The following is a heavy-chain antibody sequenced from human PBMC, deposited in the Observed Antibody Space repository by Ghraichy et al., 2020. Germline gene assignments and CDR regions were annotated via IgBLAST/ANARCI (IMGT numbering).Heavy chain of an antibody. D-gene: IGHD2-21*01. CDR3: ARLAPVAPGVVNPHDAFDI. CDR2: IYTSGST. J-gene: IGHJ3*02. V-gene: IGHV4-4*09. Sequence: SETLSLTCTVSSTSISSYYWSWIRQPPGKGLEWIGYIYTSGSTNYNPSLKSRVTISVDTSKNQFSLKLSSVTAADTAVYYCARLAPVAPGVVNPHDAFDIWGQGTMVTVSS. CDR1: STSISSYY.